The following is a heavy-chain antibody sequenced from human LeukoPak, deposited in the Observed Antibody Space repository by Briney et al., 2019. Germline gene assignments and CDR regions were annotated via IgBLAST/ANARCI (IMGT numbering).Heavy chain of an antibody. CDR2: INHSGST. Sequence: SETLSLTCTVSGGSISSYYWSWIRQPPGKGLEWIGEINHSGSTNYNPSLKSRVTISVDTSKNQFSLKLSSVTAADTAVYYCARLAAAGTGYYGMDVWGKGTTVTVSS. J-gene: IGHJ6*04. CDR1: GGSISSYY. D-gene: IGHD6-13*01. CDR3: ARLAAAGTGYYGMDV. V-gene: IGHV4-34*01.